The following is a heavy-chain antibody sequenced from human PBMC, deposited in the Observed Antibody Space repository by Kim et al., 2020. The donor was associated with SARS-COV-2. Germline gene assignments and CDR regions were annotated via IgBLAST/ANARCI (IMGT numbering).Heavy chain of an antibody. Sequence: SETLSLTCTVSGGSISSGGYYWSWIRQHPGKGLEWIGYIYYSGSTYYNPSLKSRVTISVDTSKNQLSLKLSSVTAADTAVYYCASLTTTVNFQYAFDIWGQGTKITVSS. V-gene: IGHV4-31*03. J-gene: IGHJ3*02. CDR2: IYYSGST. CDR3: ASLTTTVNFQYAFDI. D-gene: IGHD4-17*01. CDR1: GGSISSGGYY.